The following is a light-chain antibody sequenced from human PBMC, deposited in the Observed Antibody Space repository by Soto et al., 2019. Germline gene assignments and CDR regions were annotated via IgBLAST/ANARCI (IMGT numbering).Light chain of an antibody. CDR2: GAS. V-gene: IGKV3-20*01. CDR3: QQYGSSGT. Sequence: EIVWTQSPGTLSLSPGGRATVSCRSSQSVINNYLAWYQQKPGQAPRLLIYGASNRATGIPDRFSGSGSGTDFTLTISRLEPEDFAVYYCQQYGSSGTFGQGTKVDIK. J-gene: IGKJ1*01. CDR1: QSVINNY.